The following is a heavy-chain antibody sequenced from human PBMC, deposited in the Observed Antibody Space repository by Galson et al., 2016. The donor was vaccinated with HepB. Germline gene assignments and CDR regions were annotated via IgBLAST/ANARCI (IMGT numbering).Heavy chain of an antibody. CDR2: IYPGDSDT. D-gene: IGHD3-3*01. V-gene: IGHV5-51*01. J-gene: IGHJ6*02. CDR1: GYNFNIYW. CDR3: ARVFWPPHRDRYYYGMDV. Sequence: QSGAEVKQPGESLQISCKTSGYNFNIYWIAWVRQMPGTGPEWMGIIYPGDSDTRYSPSFQGPVNISADKSIRTAYLQWSSLKASDTAMLYFARVFWPPHRDRYYYGMDVWGQGTTVTVSS.